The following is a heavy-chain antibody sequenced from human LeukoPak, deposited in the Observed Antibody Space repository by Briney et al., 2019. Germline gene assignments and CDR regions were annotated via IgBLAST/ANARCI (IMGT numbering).Heavy chain of an antibody. J-gene: IGHJ6*03. CDR2: IYYSGST. CDR1: GGSISSSSYY. Sequence: SETLSLTCTVSGGSISSSSYYWGWIRQPPGKGLEWIGSIYYSGSTYYNPSLKSRVTISVDTSKNQFSLKLSSVTAADTAVYYCARVVPAAIRNYYYYMDVWGKGTTVTVSS. CDR3: ARVVPAAIRNYYYYMDV. D-gene: IGHD2-2*02. V-gene: IGHV4-39*01.